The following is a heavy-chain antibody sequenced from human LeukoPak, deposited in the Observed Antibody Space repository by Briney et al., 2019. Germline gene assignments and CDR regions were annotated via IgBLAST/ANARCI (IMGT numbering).Heavy chain of an antibody. Sequence: GGSLRLSCAASGFIFSSYGMYWVRQAPGKGLEWVAVISYDGSNKYYPDSVKGRFTISRDNSKNTLYLQMNSLRAEDTAVYYCANRLGYDGSGYVSSRAFDIWGQGTMVTVSS. D-gene: IGHD3-22*01. V-gene: IGHV3-30*18. J-gene: IGHJ3*02. CDR1: GFIFSSYG. CDR3: ANRLGYDGSGYVSSRAFDI. CDR2: ISYDGSNK.